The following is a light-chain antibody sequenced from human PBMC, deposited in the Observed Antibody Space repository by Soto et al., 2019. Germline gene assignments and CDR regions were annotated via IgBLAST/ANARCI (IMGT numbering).Light chain of an antibody. V-gene: IGKV1-39*01. Sequence: DIQMTQSPSSLSASVGDRVTITCRASQSISSYLNWYQQKPGKAPKLLIYAASSLQSGVPSRFSGSGSETDFTLTISSVQPEDFATYYCQQSYSTPFTFGPGTKVDIK. CDR3: QQSYSTPFT. CDR2: AAS. CDR1: QSISSY. J-gene: IGKJ3*01.